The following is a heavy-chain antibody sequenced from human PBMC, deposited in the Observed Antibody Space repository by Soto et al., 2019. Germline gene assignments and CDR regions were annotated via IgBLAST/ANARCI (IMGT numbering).Heavy chain of an antibody. V-gene: IGHV4-61*01. CDR1: GVSVSNRTHY. Sequence: SETLSLTCEVSGVSVSNRTHYWTWIRQPPGKGLEWIGFLYYGGTNYNPSLKSRLTIALDTSKNQISLNLSSVTAADTAVYYCVRELGLTARTDDKYHYYALDVWGQGTTVTVSS. J-gene: IGHJ6*02. D-gene: IGHD3-22*01. CDR2: LYYGGT. CDR3: VRELGLTARTDDKYHYYALDV.